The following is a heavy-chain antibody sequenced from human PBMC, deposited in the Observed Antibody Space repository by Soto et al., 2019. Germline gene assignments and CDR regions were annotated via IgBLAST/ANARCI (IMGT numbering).Heavy chain of an antibody. V-gene: IGHV3-30*18. CDR1: GFTFSSYG. CDR2: ISYDGSNK. CDR3: ANGDYEY. Sequence: QVQLVESGGGVVQPGRSLRLSCAASGFTFSSYGMHWVRQAPGKGLERVAVISYDGSNKYYADSVKGRFTISRDNSKNTLYMQMNSLRAEDTAVYYCANGDYEYWGQGTLVTVSS. J-gene: IGHJ4*02. D-gene: IGHD4-17*01.